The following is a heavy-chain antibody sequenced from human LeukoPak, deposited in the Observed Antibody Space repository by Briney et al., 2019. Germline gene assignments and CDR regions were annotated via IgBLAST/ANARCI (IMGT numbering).Heavy chain of an antibody. Sequence: GSLRLSCAASGVIFSSYAMSWGRDAPRKGLGWGSTICGSGGSTYYADSVKGRFTISRDNSKNTVYPQMNRLRAEDTAAYYCAKDRSCINDVCHADFDYWGQGTLVTVSS. CDR3: AKDRSCINDVCHADFDY. V-gene: IGHV3-23*01. J-gene: IGHJ4*02. D-gene: IGHD2-8*01. CDR2: ICGSGGST. CDR1: GVIFSSYA.